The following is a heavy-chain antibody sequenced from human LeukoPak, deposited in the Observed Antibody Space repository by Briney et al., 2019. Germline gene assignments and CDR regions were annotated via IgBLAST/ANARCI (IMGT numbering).Heavy chain of an antibody. J-gene: IGHJ6*02. CDR2: IIPIFGTA. CDR3: ARERRVVGANYYYYGMDV. V-gene: IGHV1-69*13. CDR1: GGTFSSYA. D-gene: IGHD1-26*01. Sequence: ASVKVSCKASGGTFSSYAISWVRQAPGQGLEWMGGIIPIFGTANYAQKFQGRVTITADESTSTAYMELSSLRSEDTAVYYCARERRVVGANYYYYGMDVWGQGTTVTVSS.